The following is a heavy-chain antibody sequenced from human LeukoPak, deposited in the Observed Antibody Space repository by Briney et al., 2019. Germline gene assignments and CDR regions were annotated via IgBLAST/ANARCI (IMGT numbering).Heavy chain of an antibody. CDR2: IFPSGGEI. V-gene: IGHV3-23*01. D-gene: IGHD2-8*02. CDR1: GFTLSTFA. Sequence: GGSLRLSCAASGFTLSTFAMIWVRQPPGKGLEWVSSIFPSGGEIHYADSVRGRFTISRDNSKSTLSLQMNSPRAEDSAIYYCATYRQVLLPFESWGQGTLVTVSS. J-gene: IGHJ4*02. CDR3: ATYRQVLLPFES.